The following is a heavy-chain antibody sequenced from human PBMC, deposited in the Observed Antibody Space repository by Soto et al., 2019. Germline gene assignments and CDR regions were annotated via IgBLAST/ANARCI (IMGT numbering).Heavy chain of an antibody. Sequence: QITLKESGPTLVKPTQTLTLTCTFSGFSLSTSGVGVGWIRQPPGKALEWLALIYWDDDKRYSPSLKSRLTITKDTSKNRVVLTMTNMDPVDTATYYCAHRLSSPYYYDSSGYYLRTWFDPWGQGTLVTVSS. J-gene: IGHJ5*02. CDR1: GFSLSTSGVG. CDR3: AHRLSSPYYYDSSGYYLRTWFDP. D-gene: IGHD3-22*01. V-gene: IGHV2-5*02. CDR2: IYWDDDK.